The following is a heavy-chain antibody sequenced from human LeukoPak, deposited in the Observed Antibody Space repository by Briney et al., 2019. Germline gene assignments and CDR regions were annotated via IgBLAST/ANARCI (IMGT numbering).Heavy chain of an antibody. D-gene: IGHD3-22*01. V-gene: IGHV3-21*01. CDR2: ISSSSSYI. CDR1: GFTFSTYS. CDR3: ARDYDSSGGHWFDP. Sequence: PGGSLRLSYAASGFTFSTYSMNWVRQAPGKGLEWVSTISSSSSYIYYADSVKGRFTISRDNAKNSLYLQMNSLRAEDTAVYYCARDYDSSGGHWFDPWGQGTLVTVSS. J-gene: IGHJ5*02.